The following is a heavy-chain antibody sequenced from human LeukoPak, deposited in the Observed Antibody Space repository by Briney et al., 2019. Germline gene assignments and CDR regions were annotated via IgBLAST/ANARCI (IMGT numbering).Heavy chain of an antibody. V-gene: IGHV1-18*01. CDR1: GYTFTSYG. J-gene: IGHJ4*02. Sequence: ASVKVSCKASGYTFTSYGISWVRQAPGQGLEWMGWISAYDGNTNYAQKLQGRVTMTTDTSTSTAYMELRSMRSDDTAVYYCARGGYYDFWSGYYSPVDFYFDYWGQGTLVTVSS. D-gene: IGHD3-3*01. CDR3: ARGGYYDFWSGYYSPVDFYFDY. CDR2: ISAYDGNT.